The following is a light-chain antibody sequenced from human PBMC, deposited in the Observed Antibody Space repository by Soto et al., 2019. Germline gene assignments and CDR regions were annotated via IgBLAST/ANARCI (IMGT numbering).Light chain of an antibody. CDR2: GAS. Sequence: EIVLTQSPGTLSLSPGERDTFSCRASQSVISSYLAWYQQKPGQAPRLLIYGASSRATVIPDRFSGSGSGTDFTLIICRLEPEVFVVYYLLQNGSSPLTFGPGTKVDIK. CDR1: QSVISSY. V-gene: IGKV3-20*01. J-gene: IGKJ3*01. CDR3: LQNGSSPLT.